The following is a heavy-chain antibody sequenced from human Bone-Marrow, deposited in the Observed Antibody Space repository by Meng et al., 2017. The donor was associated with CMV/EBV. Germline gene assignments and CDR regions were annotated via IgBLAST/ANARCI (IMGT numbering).Heavy chain of an antibody. CDR1: GGSISSYY. Sequence: GSLRLSCTVSGGSISSYYWSWIRQPPGKGLEWIGYIYYSGSTNYNRSLKSRVTISVDTSKNQFSLKLSSVTAADTAGYYCARTPIDGGYYGMDVWGQGTTVTVSS. V-gene: IGHV4-59*01. CDR2: IYYSGST. CDR3: ARTPIDGGYYGMDV. D-gene: IGHD3-16*01. J-gene: IGHJ6*02.